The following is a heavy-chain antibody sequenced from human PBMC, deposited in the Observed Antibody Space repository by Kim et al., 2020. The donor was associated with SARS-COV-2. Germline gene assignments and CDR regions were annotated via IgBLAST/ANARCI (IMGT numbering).Heavy chain of an antibody. J-gene: IGHJ4*02. V-gene: IGHV7-4-1*02. CDR2: INTNTGNP. CDR3: ARGLRSSNGD. CDR1: GYSFTTYA. D-gene: IGHD4-17*01. Sequence: ASVKVSCKASGYSFTTYAMSWVRQAPGQGLEWMGWINTNTGNPTYAQDFTGRFVFSLDTSVSTAYLQISSLKAEDTAVYYCARGLRSSNGDWGQGTLVTVSS.